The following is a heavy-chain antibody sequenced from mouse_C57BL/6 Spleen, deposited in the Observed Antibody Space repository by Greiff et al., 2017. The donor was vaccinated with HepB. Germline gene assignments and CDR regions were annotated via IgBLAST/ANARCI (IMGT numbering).Heavy chain of an antibody. CDR1: GFTFSSYA. V-gene: IGHV5-4*03. CDR2: ISDGGSYT. Sequence: EVNVVESGGGLVKPGGSLKLSCAASGFTFSSYAMSWVRQTPEKRLEWVATISDGGSYTYYPDNVKGRFTISRDNAKNNLYLQMSHLKSEDTAMYYCASNWDEDWFAYWGQGTLVTVSA. J-gene: IGHJ3*01. D-gene: IGHD4-1*02. CDR3: ASNWDEDWFAY.